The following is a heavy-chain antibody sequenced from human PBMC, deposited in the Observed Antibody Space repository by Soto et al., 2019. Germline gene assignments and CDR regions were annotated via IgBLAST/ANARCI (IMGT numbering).Heavy chain of an antibody. D-gene: IGHD1-26*01. CDR2: ISGYNGDI. CDR1: GYTFNRHG. V-gene: IGHV1-18*04. J-gene: IGHJ4*02. Sequence: QVHLVQSGGEVKKPGASVKVSCKASGYTFNRHGITWVRQAPGQGLEWMGWISGYNGDINYEQKFQGRVTLSSDTHTSTVYLQLNSLTFDDTAVYYCARVRFVGARKIDFWSQGPLVTVSS. CDR3: ARVRFVGARKIDF.